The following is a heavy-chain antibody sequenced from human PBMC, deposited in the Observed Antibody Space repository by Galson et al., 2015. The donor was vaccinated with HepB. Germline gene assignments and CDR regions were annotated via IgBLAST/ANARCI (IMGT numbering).Heavy chain of an antibody. V-gene: IGHV3-49*03. Sequence: SLRLSCAASGFTFGDYAMSWFHQAPGKGLEWVGFIRSKAYGGTTEYAASVKGRFTISRDDSKSIAYLQMNSLKTEDTAVYYCTRGVAYYYDSSGYPDYWGQGTLVTVSS. J-gene: IGHJ4*02. CDR1: GFTFGDYA. D-gene: IGHD3-22*01. CDR3: TRGVAYYYDSSGYPDY. CDR2: IRSKAYGGTT.